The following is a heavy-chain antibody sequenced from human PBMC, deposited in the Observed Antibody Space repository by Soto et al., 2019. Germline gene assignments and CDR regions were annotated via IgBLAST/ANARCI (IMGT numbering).Heavy chain of an antibody. CDR3: TSDWQLGSLDY. V-gene: IGHV3-15*01. Sequence: PGGSLRLSCAASGFTFSNAWMSWVRQAPGKGLEWDGRIKSKTDGGTTDYAAPVKGRFTISRDDSKNTLHLQMNSLKTEDTAVYYCTSDWQLGSLDYWGQGTLVTVSS. D-gene: IGHD6-6*01. CDR2: IKSKTDGGTT. CDR1: GFTFSNAW. J-gene: IGHJ4*02.